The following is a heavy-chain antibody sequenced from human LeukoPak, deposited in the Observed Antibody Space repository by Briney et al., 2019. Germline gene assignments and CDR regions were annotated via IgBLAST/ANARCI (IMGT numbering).Heavy chain of an antibody. CDR2: ISTTSSHL. CDR3: ARNFES. CDR1: GFTFSTSD. V-gene: IGHV3-21*01. J-gene: IGHJ5*01. Sequence: GGSLRLSGAGSGFTFSTSDMVWARQAPGKGLEWVSTISTTSSHLYYADSVKGRFTTSRDNAKDSLYLHMSSLRVEDTAVYYCARNFESWGQGTLVTVSS.